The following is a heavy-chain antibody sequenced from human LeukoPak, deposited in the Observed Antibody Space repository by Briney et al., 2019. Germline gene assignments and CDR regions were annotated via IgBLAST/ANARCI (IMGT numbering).Heavy chain of an antibody. CDR1: GFTVRSSY. J-gene: IGHJ6*02. CDR2: ISSNGGST. D-gene: IGHD6-6*01. V-gene: IGHV3-64*01. Sequence: GGSLRLSCAASGFTVRSSYVSWVRQAPGKGLEYVSAISSNGGSTYYANSVKGRFTISRDNSKNTLYLQMGSLRAEDMAVYYCARGSWGKALYYYGMDVWGQGTTVTVSS. CDR3: ARGSWGKALYYYGMDV.